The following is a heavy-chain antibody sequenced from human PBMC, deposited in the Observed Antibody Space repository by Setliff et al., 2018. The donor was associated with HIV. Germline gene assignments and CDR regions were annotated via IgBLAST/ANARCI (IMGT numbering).Heavy chain of an antibody. CDR2: IRNKFNSLAT. D-gene: IGHD6-19*01. Sequence: PGGSLRLSCAASGFAFVGAEIHWVCQASGKGLEWVGRIRNKFNSLATQYGESLEGRFTISRDDSKNTAYLQMRSLKTDDTAVYFCATNVRVPGSSLDSWGPGSLVTVSS. J-gene: IGHJ1*01. CDR1: GFAFVGAE. V-gene: IGHV3-73*01. CDR3: ATNVRVPGSSLDS.